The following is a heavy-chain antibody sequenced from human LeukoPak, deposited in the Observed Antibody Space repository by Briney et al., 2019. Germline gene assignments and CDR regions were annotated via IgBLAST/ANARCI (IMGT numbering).Heavy chain of an antibody. J-gene: IGHJ4*02. CDR1: GFTFSNYG. Sequence: QPGRSLRLSCAASGFTFSNYGMHWVRQAPGKGLEWVAVIWYDGSNKYYADSVKGRFTISRDNSENTLYLQMKSLRAEDTAVYYCAKDRDTAMEIDYWGQGTLVTVSS. V-gene: IGHV3-33*06. D-gene: IGHD5-18*01. CDR2: IWYDGSNK. CDR3: AKDRDTAMEIDY.